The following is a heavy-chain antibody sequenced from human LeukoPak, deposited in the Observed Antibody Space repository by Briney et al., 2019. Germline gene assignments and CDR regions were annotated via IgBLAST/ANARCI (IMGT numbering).Heavy chain of an antibody. Sequence: SETLSLTCAVYGGSFSGYYWSWIRQPPGKGLEWIGEINHSGSTNYNPSLKSRVTISVDTSKNQFSLKLSSVTAADTAVYYCARGDFWSGDSDYWGQGTLVTVSS. J-gene: IGHJ4*02. CDR2: INHSGST. CDR3: ARGDFWSGDSDY. V-gene: IGHV4-34*01. CDR1: GGSFSGYY. D-gene: IGHD3-3*01.